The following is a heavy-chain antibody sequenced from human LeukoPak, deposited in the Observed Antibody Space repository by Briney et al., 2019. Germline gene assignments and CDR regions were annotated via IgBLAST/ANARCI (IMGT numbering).Heavy chain of an antibody. CDR1: GFTFNNYA. CDR2: ISWDRGTT. CDR3: AVYGSGFNP. D-gene: IGHD3-10*01. J-gene: IGHJ5*02. Sequence: PGRSLRLSCEASGFTFNNYAMHWVRQAPGKGLEWVSGISWDRGTTGYGDSVKGRFTISRDNAKNTLYLQMNSLRAEDTAVYYCAVYGSGFNPWGHGTLVTVSS. V-gene: IGHV3-9*01.